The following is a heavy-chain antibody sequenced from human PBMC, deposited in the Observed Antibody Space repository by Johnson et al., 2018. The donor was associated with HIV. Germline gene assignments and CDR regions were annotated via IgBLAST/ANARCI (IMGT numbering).Heavy chain of an antibody. CDR2: IKQDGSEK. V-gene: IGHV3-7*03. CDR3: ARDQWHIAAAGPPDAFDI. CDR1: GFTFSSYW. J-gene: IGHJ3*02. D-gene: IGHD6-13*01. Sequence: VQLVESGGGLVKPGGSLRLSCAASGFTFSSYWMSWVRQAPGRGLEWVANIKQDGSEKYYVDSVKGRFTISRDNAKNSLYLQMNSLRAGDTAVYYCARDQWHIAAAGPPDAFDIWGQWTMVTVSS.